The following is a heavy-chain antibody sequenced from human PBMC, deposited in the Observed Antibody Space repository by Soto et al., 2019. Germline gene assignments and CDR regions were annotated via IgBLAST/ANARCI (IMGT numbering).Heavy chain of an antibody. V-gene: IGHV4-59*08. J-gene: IGHJ4*02. CDR2: IYYSGST. D-gene: IGHD1-1*01. CDR1: GGSISSYY. Sequence: SETLSLTCTVSGGSISSYYSSWIRHPPGKGLEWIGYIYYSGSTNYNPSLKRRVTISVDTSKYQFSLQLSSVTAADPALYSCARQSGSLAVDYWGQGTLVTVSS. CDR3: ARQSGSLAVDY.